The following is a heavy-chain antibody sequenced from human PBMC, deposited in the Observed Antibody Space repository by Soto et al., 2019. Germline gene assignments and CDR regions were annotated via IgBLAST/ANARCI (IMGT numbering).Heavy chain of an antibody. CDR1: GGSIRSNAYY. V-gene: IGHV4-31*02. D-gene: IGHD3-16*01. Sequence: SETLSLTCTVSGGSIRSNAYYWTWIRQHPGRGLEWLGYIFYTGSTDYNPSLHSRLTISLDTSENQFSLRLDSVTAADTAVYYFSGTFMVTSGGVMEPIYCSFDLWGRGTLVTVCS. CDR3: SGTFMVTSGGVMEPIYCSFDL. J-gene: IGHJ2*01. CDR2: IFYTGST.